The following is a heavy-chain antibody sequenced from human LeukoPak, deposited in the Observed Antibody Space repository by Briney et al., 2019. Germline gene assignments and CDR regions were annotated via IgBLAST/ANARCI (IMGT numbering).Heavy chain of an antibody. CDR3: ARDNLKIWSGYFY. Sequence: PGGSLRLSCAASGFTFSSYSMNWVRQAPGKGLEWVSYISSSSSTIYYADSVKGRFTISRDNAKNSLYLQMNSLRAEDTAVYYCARDNLKIWSGYFYWGQGTLVTVSS. V-gene: IGHV3-48*01. CDR1: GFTFSSYS. J-gene: IGHJ4*02. CDR2: ISSSSSTI. D-gene: IGHD3-3*01.